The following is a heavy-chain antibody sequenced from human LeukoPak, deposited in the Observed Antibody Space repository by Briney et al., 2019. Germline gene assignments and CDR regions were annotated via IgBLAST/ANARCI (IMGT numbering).Heavy chain of an antibody. Sequence: SETLSLTCTVSGDSISSYYWSWIRQPPGKGLEWIGYIYTSGTTNYNPSLKSRVTISADTSKNQFSLKLSSVTAADTAVYYCAGSLPAPKQVVYRGQGTPLTVSS. CDR1: GDSISSYY. CDR3: AGSLPAPKQVVY. J-gene: IGHJ4*02. V-gene: IGHV4-4*09. CDR2: IYTSGTT. D-gene: IGHD3-10*01.